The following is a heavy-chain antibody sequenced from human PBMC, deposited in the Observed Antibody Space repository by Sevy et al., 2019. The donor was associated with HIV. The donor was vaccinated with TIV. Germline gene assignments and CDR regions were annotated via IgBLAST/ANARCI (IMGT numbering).Heavy chain of an antibody. D-gene: IGHD6-19*01. CDR3: VKDPLTGSSGWFGGAFDI. CDR2: ISSNGGST. Sequence: GGSLRLSCSASGFTFSSYAMHWVRQAPGKGLEYVSAISSNGGSTYYADSVKGRFTISRDNSKNTLYLQMISLRAEDTAVYYCVKDPLTGSSGWFGGAFDIWGQGTMVTVSS. J-gene: IGHJ3*02. V-gene: IGHV3-64D*06. CDR1: GFTFSSYA.